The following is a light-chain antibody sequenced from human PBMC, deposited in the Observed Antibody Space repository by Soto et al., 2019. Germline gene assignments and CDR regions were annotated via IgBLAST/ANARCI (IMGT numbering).Light chain of an antibody. Sequence: QAVVTQEPSVTVSPGGKVTLTCGSSTGAVTSDRYPYWFQQQPGQVPRALIFDTTNTHSWTPARFSGSLLGDKAALTLSGAQPEDEADYYCLLHYSGGRRVFGGGTKLTVL. CDR3: LLHYSGGRRV. CDR1: TGAVTSDRY. V-gene: IGLV7-46*01. CDR2: DTT. J-gene: IGLJ3*02.